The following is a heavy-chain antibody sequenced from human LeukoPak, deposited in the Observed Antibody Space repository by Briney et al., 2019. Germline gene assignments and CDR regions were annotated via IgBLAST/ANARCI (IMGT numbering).Heavy chain of an antibody. Sequence: SETLSLTCAVYGGSFSGYYWSWIRQPPGKGLEWIGEINHSGSTNYNPSLKSRVTISVDTSKNQFSLKLSSVTAADTAVYYCARRAYYCDSSGYYQDAFDIWGQGTMVTVSS. CDR3: ARRAYYCDSSGYYQDAFDI. J-gene: IGHJ3*02. CDR2: INHSGST. V-gene: IGHV4-34*01. CDR1: GGSFSGYY. D-gene: IGHD3-22*01.